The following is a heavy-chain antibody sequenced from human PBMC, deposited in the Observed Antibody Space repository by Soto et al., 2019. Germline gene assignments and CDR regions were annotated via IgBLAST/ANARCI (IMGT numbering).Heavy chain of an antibody. CDR3: VHTVMVHTITGGHYFDY. D-gene: IGHD2-8*01. V-gene: IGHV2-5*01. CDR2: IYWNEDK. Sequence: SGPTLVNPTQTLTLTCTFSAFSLSTNGVGVGWIRQPPGKPLEWLAVIYWNEDKRYSRSLKSRLSITKDTSKNQVVLTMTTMDPVDTATYYCVHTVMVHTITGGHYFDYWGQGILVTASS. J-gene: IGHJ4*02. CDR1: AFSLSTNGVG.